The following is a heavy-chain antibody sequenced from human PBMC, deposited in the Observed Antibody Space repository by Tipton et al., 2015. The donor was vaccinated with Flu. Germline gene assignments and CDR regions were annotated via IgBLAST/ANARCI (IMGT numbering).Heavy chain of an antibody. Sequence: TLSLTCTVSGGSINSYYWSWIRQSAGKGPEWIGRIYSSGSTNYNPSLKSRVTMSVDTSKNQFSLKMSSVTAADTAVYYCARFSVRGESDYWGQGTLVTVSS. V-gene: IGHV4-4*07. CDR1: GGSINSYY. CDR2: IYSSGST. CDR3: ARFSVRGESDY. J-gene: IGHJ4*02. D-gene: IGHD3-10*01.